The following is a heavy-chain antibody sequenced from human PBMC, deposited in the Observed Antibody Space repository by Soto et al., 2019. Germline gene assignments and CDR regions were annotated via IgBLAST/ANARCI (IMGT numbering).Heavy chain of an antibody. CDR1: GASITDYY. D-gene: IGHD1-26*01. V-gene: IGHV4-59*13. Sequence: PSETLSLTCNLSGASITDYYWSWIRQPPGKGLEWIGYIYTSGNTNYNPSLKRRVTISVDTSKNQFSLKLRSVTAADTAVYDCASHVGSGYSDYWGQGTLVTVSS. CDR3: ASHVGSGYSDY. CDR2: IYTSGNT. J-gene: IGHJ4*02.